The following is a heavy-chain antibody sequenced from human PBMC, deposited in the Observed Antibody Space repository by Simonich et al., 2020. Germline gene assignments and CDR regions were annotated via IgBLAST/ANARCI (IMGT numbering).Heavy chain of an antibody. D-gene: IGHD7-27*01. CDR2: INPNSGGT. V-gene: IGHV1-2*02. Sequence: QVQLVQSGAEVKKPGASVKVSCKASGYTFTGYYMHWVRQAPGQGLGWRVWINPNSGGTNYAQKFQGRVTMTRDTSISTAYMELSRLRSDDTAVYYCARGRLTGDKGAFDIWGQGTMVTVSS. CDR3: ARGRLTGDKGAFDI. J-gene: IGHJ3*02. CDR1: GYTFTGYY.